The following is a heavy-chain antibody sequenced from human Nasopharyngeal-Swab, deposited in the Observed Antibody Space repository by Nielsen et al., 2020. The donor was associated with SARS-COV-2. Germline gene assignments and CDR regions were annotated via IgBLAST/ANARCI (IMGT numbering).Heavy chain of an antibody. D-gene: IGHD3-22*01. V-gene: IGHV4-34*01. CDR2: INHNGST. Sequence: WIRQPPGKGLEWIGEINHNGSTNYNPSLKSRVTISVDTSKNQFSLKLSSVTAADTAVYYCARGQGPRHYYDSSGYYYDVLGRGYYFDYWGQGTLVTVSS. CDR3: ARGQGPRHYYDSSGYYYDVLGRGYYFDY. J-gene: IGHJ4*02.